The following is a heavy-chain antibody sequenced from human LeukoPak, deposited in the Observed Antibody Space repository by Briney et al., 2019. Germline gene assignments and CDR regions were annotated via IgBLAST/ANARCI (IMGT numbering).Heavy chain of an antibody. CDR1: GGSISSSSYY. CDR2: IYHSGST. Sequence: PSDTLSLTCTVSGGSISSSSYYSGWIRQPPGRGLEWIGSIYHSGSTYSNPPLKSRVTISVDTSNNQFSLELSSVTAADTAVYYCASEDSSGWYTGGDYWGQGTLVTVSS. J-gene: IGHJ4*02. V-gene: IGHV4-39*01. CDR3: ASEDSSGWYTGGDY. D-gene: IGHD6-19*01.